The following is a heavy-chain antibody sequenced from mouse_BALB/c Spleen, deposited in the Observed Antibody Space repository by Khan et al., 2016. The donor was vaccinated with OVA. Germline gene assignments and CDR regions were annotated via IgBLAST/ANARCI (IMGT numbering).Heavy chain of an antibody. CDR2: ITNRGST. J-gene: IGHJ4*01. CDR1: GYSITRDYA. CDR3: ASELGRYYAMDY. Sequence: EVQLQESGPGLVKPSQSLSLTCTVTGYSITRDYAWNWIRQFPGNKLGWMGYITNRGSTTYNPSLKSRISITRDSSKNQFFLQLNSVTTEDTATYYCASELGRYYAMDYWGQGTSVTVSS. V-gene: IGHV3-2*02. D-gene: IGHD4-1*01.